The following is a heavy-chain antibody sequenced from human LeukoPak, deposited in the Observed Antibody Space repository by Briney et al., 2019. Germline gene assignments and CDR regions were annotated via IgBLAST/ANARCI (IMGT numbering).Heavy chain of an antibody. J-gene: IGHJ6*02. Sequence: ASVKVSCKASGYTFTSDGISWVRQAPGQGLEWMGWISAYNGNTNYAQKLQGRVTMTTDTSTSTAYMELRSLRSDDTAVYYCARLTGYYPYYYYGMDVWGQGTTVTVSS. CDR3: ARLTGYYPYYYYGMDV. CDR1: GYTFTSDG. CDR2: ISAYNGNT. V-gene: IGHV1-18*01. D-gene: IGHD3-9*01.